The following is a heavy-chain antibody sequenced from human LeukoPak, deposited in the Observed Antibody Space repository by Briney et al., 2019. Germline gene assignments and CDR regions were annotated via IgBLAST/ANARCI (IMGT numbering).Heavy chain of an antibody. J-gene: IGHJ4*02. Sequence: GGSLRLSCAASGFTFSSYSMNWVRQAPGKGLEWVSYISSSSSTIYYADSVKGRFTISRDNAKNSLYLQMNSLKDEDTAVYYCARDTCSGGSCYYFDYWGQGTLVTVSS. D-gene: IGHD2-15*01. V-gene: IGHV3-48*02. CDR1: GFTFSSYS. CDR3: ARDTCSGGSCYYFDY. CDR2: ISSSSSTI.